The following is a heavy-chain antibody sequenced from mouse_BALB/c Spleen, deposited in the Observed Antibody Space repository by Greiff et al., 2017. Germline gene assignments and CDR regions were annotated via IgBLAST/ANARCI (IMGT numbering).Heavy chain of an antibody. CDR3: ARDKINYGRYFDV. CDR2: IWAGGST. CDR1: GFSLTSYG. J-gene: IGHJ1*01. D-gene: IGHD1-2*01. V-gene: IGHV2-9*02. Sequence: VQVVESGPGLVAPSQSLSITCTVSGFSLTSYGVHWVRQPPGKGLEWLGVIWAGGSTNYNSALMSRLSISKDNSKSQVFLKMNSLQTDDTAMYYCARDKINYGRYFDVWGAGTTVTVSS.